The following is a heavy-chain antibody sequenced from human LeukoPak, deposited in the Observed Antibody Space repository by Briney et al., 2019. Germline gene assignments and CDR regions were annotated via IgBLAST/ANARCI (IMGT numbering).Heavy chain of an antibody. CDR1: GYSFTNYW. D-gene: IGHD2-15*01. Sequence: GESLKISCKGSGYSFTNYWIGWVRQMPGKGLEWMGIIYLGDSDTRYSPSFQGQVTISADKSISTAYLQWSSLKASDTAMYYCASHRAGGGSGLDYWGQGTLVTVSS. CDR2: IYLGDSDT. J-gene: IGHJ4*02. V-gene: IGHV5-51*01. CDR3: ASHRAGGGSGLDY.